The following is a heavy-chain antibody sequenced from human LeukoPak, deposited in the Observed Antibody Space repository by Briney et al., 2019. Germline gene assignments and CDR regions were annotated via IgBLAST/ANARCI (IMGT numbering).Heavy chain of an antibody. D-gene: IGHD3-22*01. Sequence: PGGSLRLSCAASGFTFSSYDMNWVRQAPGKGLEWVSFIRYDGSRKYYADSVKGRFTISRDNSKNTVFLQMNSLRAEDTAVYYCAKVGGDYYDSSDYAIPHGTDVWGQGTTVTVSS. J-gene: IGHJ6*02. CDR1: GFTFSSYD. V-gene: IGHV3-30*02. CDR3: AKVGGDYYDSSDYAIPHGTDV. CDR2: IRYDGSRK.